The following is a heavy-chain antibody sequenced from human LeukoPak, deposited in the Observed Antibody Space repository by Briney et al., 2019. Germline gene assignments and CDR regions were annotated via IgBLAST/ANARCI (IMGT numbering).Heavy chain of an antibody. V-gene: IGHV3-23*01. D-gene: IGHD6-13*01. CDR3: AKGPAAAGTLYFDY. CDR2: INGSGGST. J-gene: IGHJ4*02. Sequence: GGSLRLSCAASGFTFSSYAMSWVRQAPGKGLEWVSAINGSGGSTYYADSVKGRFTISRDNSKNTLYLQMNSLRAEDTAVYYCAKGPAAAGTLYFDYWGQGTLVTVSS. CDR1: GFTFSSYA.